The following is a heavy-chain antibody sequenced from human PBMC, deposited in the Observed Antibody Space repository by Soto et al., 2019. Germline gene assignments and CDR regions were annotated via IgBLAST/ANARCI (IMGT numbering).Heavy chain of an antibody. V-gene: IGHV3-9*01. D-gene: IGHD4-17*01. CDR3: AKDMEWGGMTTIHYFDS. CDR1: GFTVDDYA. CDR2: ISANGDNV. J-gene: IGHJ4*02. Sequence: PGGSLRLSCVASGFTVDDYAMHWVRQAPGKGLEWVSGISANGDNVDYADSVRGRFTVSRDNAKNSLFLQMNSLRPEDTALYYCAKDMEWGGMTTIHYFDSWGQGTQVTVSS.